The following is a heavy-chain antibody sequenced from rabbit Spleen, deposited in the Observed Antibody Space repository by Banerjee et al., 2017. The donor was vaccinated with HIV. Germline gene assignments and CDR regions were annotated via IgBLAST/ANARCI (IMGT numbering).Heavy chain of an antibody. CDR2: IYAAKGST. V-gene: IGHV1S7*01. Sequence: QLTETGGGLVQPGGSLTLSCKASGIDFTKYYITWVRQAPGKGLEWIGFIYAAKGSTDYASWVNGRFTISSDNAQNTVDLQMNSLTAADTATYFCARDGAGGSYFALWGPGTLVTVS. CDR3: ARDGAGGSYFAL. CDR1: GIDFTKYY. J-gene: IGHJ6*01. D-gene: IGHD8-1*01.